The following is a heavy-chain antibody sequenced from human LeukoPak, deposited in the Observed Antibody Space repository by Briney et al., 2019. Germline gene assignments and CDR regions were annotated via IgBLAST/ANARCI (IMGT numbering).Heavy chain of an antibody. J-gene: IGHJ4*02. Sequence: GGSLRLSCAASGFTFSSYSMNWVRQAPGKGLEWVSYISSSSSTIYYADSAKGRFTISRDNAKNSLYLQMNSLRAEDTAVYYCARFPSPGIAAAGTYYWGQGTLVTVSS. CDR1: GFTFSSYS. CDR2: ISSSSSTI. V-gene: IGHV3-48*01. D-gene: IGHD6-13*01. CDR3: ARFPSPGIAAAGTYY.